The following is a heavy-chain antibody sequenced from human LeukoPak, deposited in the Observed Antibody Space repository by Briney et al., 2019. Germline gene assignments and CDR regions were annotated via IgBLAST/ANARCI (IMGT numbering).Heavy chain of an antibody. J-gene: IGHJ4*02. CDR3: ARGGGTSGPELDY. D-gene: IGHD3-3*01. V-gene: IGHV1-2*02. CDR2: INPHSGGT. CDR1: GYTFTGYF. Sequence: ASVKVSCKASGYTFTGYFMHWVRQAPGQGLEWMGWINPHSGGTDNAQNFQGRVTMTRDTSINTAYMELTRMTSDDTAVCFCARGGGTSGPELDYWGQGTLVTVSS.